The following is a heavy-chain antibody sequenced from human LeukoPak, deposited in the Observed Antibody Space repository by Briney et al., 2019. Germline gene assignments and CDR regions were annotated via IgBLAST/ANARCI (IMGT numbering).Heavy chain of an antibody. D-gene: IGHD6-6*01. CDR3: ARWDSSSSRLYFDY. Sequence: GGSLRLSCAASGFTFSSYSMNWVRQAPGKGLEWVSSISSSSSYIYYADSVKGRFTISRDNAKNSLYLQMNSLRAEDTAVYYCARWDSSSSRLYFDYWGQGTLVTVSS. CDR2: ISSSSSYI. J-gene: IGHJ4*02. CDR1: GFTFSSYS. V-gene: IGHV3-21*01.